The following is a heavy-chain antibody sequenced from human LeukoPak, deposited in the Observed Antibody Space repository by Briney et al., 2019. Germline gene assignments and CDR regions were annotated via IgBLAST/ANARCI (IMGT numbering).Heavy chain of an antibody. CDR1: GFTLSTYW. D-gene: IGHD4-17*01. CDR3: ARARLGYGDTVDY. Sequence: PGGSLRLSCAAYGFTLSTYWMQWVRQARGKGVVWVSRISSDVSSTSYADSVKARFTISRDNAKITLYLQINSLSAEDTAVYYCARARLGYGDTVDYWGQGTLVTVSS. J-gene: IGHJ4*02. V-gene: IGHV3-74*01. CDR2: ISSDVSST.